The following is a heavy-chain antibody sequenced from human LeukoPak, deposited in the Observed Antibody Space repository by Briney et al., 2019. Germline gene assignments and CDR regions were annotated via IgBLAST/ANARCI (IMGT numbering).Heavy chain of an antibody. CDR2: ISTSGTAV. V-gene: IGHV3-11*04. CDR3: AKSPGGYSGPFGD. D-gene: IGHD5-12*01. J-gene: IGHJ4*02. CDR1: GFTFSDYY. Sequence: GGSLRLSCAASGFTFSDYYMSWIRQAPGKGLEWVSYISTSGTAVYYADSVKGRFTISRDNAKNSLYLQMNSLRVEDTAVYYCAKSPGGYSGPFGDWGQGTLVTISS.